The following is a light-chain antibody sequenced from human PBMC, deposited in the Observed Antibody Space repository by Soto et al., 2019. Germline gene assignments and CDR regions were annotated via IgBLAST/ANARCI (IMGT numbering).Light chain of an antibody. CDR2: LEGSGSY. V-gene: IGLV4-60*02. CDR1: SGQSSYI. Sequence: QLVLTQSSSASASLGSSVKLTCTLSSGQSSYIIEWHQQQPGTAPRYLMKLEGSGSYNKGSGDPDRFSGSSSGADRYPTISNHQFKDEAEYYCETWDSNILVFGGGTKLTVL. CDR3: ETWDSNILV. J-gene: IGLJ2*01.